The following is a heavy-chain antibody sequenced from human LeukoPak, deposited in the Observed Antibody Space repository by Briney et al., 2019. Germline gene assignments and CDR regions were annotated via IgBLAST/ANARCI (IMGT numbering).Heavy chain of an antibody. Sequence: GASVKVSCKASGGTFSSYAISWVRQAPGQGLEWMGGIIPIFGTANYAQKFQGRVTITADESTSTAYMELSSLRSEDTAVYYCARGVYSGWYTHNWLDSWGQGTLVIVSS. V-gene: IGHV1-69*13. D-gene: IGHD6-19*01. J-gene: IGHJ5*01. CDR2: IIPIFGTA. CDR1: GGTFSSYA. CDR3: ARGVYSGWYTHNWLDS.